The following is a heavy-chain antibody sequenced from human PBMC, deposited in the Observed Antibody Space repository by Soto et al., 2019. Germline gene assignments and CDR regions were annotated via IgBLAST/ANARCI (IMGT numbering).Heavy chain of an antibody. CDR2: ISGDRAYI. CDR3: ARQVYTVVTPMDF. J-gene: IGHJ4*02. D-gene: IGHD2-21*02. CDR1: VFTFSAYS. Sequence: WGSLTVLCVASVFTFSAYSMNTVRQAPGKGLEWLSYISGDRAYIYYADSVRGRFTISRDNAENSLYLQMDNLRDEDTALYHCARQVYTVVTPMDFWGQGTMFTGSS. V-gene: IGHV3-48*02.